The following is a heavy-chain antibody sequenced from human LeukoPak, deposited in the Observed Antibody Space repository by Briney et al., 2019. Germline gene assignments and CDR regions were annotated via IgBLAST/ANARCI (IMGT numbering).Heavy chain of an antibody. Sequence: SETLSLTXTVSGGSISSYYWSWIRQPPGKGLEWIGYIYYSGSTNYNPSLKSRVTISVDTSKNQFSLKLSSVTAADTAVYYCARSIYDFWSGYYHDASDIWGQGTMVTVSS. CDR2: IYYSGST. D-gene: IGHD3-3*01. J-gene: IGHJ3*02. V-gene: IGHV4-59*01. CDR1: GGSISSYY. CDR3: ARSIYDFWSGYYHDASDI.